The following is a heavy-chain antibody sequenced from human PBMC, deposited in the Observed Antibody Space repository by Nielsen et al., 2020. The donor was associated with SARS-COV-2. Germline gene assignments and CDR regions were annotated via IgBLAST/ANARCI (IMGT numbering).Heavy chain of an antibody. CDR3: ARGRGYSYGYHYMDV. Sequence: GGSLRLSCATSGFTFSSHALHWVRQAPGKGLQWMAIISYDGTEHYADSVKGRFTISRDNSKNTLYLQMNSLRAEDTAVYYCARGRGYSYGYHYMDVWGKGTTVTVSS. J-gene: IGHJ6*03. D-gene: IGHD5-18*01. V-gene: IGHV3-30*14. CDR1: GFTFSSHA. CDR2: ISYDGTE.